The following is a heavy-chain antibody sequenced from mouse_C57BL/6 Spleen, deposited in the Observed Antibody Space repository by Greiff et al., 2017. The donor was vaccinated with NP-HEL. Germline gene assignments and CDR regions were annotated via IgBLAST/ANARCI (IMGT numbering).Heavy chain of an antibody. CDR1: GYTFTSYW. Sequence: QVQLQQPGAELVRPGTSVKLSCKASGYTFTSYWMHWVKQRPGQGLEWIGVIDPSDSYTNYNQKFKGKATLTVDTSSSTAYMQLSSLTSEDSAVYYCARGEEKLRLPFTYWGQGTLVTVSA. CDR2: IDPSDSYT. J-gene: IGHJ3*01. D-gene: IGHD3-2*02. CDR3: ARGEEKLRLPFTY. V-gene: IGHV1-59*01.